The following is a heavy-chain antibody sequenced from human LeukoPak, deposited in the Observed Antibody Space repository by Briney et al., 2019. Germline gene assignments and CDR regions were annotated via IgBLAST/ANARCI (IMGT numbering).Heavy chain of an antibody. CDR2: INPSGGST. Sequence: ASVKVSCKASGGTFSSYAISWVRQAPGQGLEWMGIINPSGGSTSYAQKFQGRVTMTRDMSTSTVYMELSSLRSEDTAVYYCASSLMGSGWYFDYWGQGTLVTVSS. D-gene: IGHD6-19*01. CDR1: GGTFSSYA. V-gene: IGHV1-46*01. CDR3: ASSLMGSGWYFDY. J-gene: IGHJ4*02.